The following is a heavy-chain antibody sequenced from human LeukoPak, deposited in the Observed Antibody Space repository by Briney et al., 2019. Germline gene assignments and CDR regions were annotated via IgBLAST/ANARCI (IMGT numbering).Heavy chain of an antibody. V-gene: IGHV3-30*04. CDR2: ISYDGSNK. D-gene: IGHD2-8*01. J-gene: IGHJ4*02. Sequence: GRSLRLSCAASGFTFSSYAMHWVRQAPGKGLEWVAVISYDGSNKYYADSVKGRFTISRDNAKESLYLQMNSLRVEDTAVYYCARMSAEERYCSDDVCYRSDYFDYWGQGALVTVSS. CDR1: GFTFSSYA. CDR3: ARMSAEERYCSDDVCYRSDYFDY.